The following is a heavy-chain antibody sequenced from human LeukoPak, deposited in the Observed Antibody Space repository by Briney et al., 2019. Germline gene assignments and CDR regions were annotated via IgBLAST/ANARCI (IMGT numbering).Heavy chain of an antibody. CDR1: GGTFGTYG. J-gene: IGHJ4*02. Sequence: ASVKVSCKASGGTFGTYGITWVRQALGQGLEWMGWINTNTGNPTYAQGFTGRFVFSLDTSVSTAYLQISSLKAEDAAVYYCARADTSSWSRCDYWGQGTLVTVSS. V-gene: IGHV7-4-1*02. D-gene: IGHD6-13*01. CDR3: ARADTSSWSRCDY. CDR2: INTNTGNP.